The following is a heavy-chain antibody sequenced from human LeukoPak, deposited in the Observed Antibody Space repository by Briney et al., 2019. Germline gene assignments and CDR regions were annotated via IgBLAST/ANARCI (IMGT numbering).Heavy chain of an antibody. CDR2: IYYSGSP. Sequence: SETLSLTCSVSGGSLSSSSYYWGWIRQPPGKGLEWIGSIYYSGSPYYNPSLKSRVTISVDTSKNQFSLKLSSVTAADTAVYYCARAVGAKLFDYWGQGTLVTVSS. CDR3: ARAVGAKLFDY. J-gene: IGHJ4*02. CDR1: GGSLSSSSYY. D-gene: IGHD1-26*01. V-gene: IGHV4-39*07.